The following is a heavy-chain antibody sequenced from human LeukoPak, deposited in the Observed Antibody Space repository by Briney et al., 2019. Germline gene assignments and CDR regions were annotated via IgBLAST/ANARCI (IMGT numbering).Heavy chain of an antibody. Sequence: GGSLRLSCATSVFTFSSYWMHWVRQTPGKGRVWVSRITNDGSTTNYADSVKGRFTISRDNAKNTLYLQMNSLRTEDTAVYYCTRDWYHYALDWGQGALVTVSS. CDR1: VFTFSSYW. CDR3: TRDWYHYALD. CDR2: ITNDGSTT. V-gene: IGHV3-74*01. D-gene: IGHD3-10*01. J-gene: IGHJ4*02.